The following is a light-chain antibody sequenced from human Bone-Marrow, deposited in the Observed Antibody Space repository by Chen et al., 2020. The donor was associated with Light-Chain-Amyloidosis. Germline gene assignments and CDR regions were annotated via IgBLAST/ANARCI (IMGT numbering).Light chain of an antibody. V-gene: IGLV1-40*01. CDR2: GND. CDR1: SSNIGAGYD. CDR3: QSYDTTLSGSV. J-gene: IGLJ3*02. Sequence: QSVLTQPPSVSGAPGQRVTISCTGTSSNIGAGYDVHWYQQLPGTAPKLLIYGNDNRPSGVTDRFSASKSGTSASLAITGLQAEDEADYYCQSYDTTLSGSVFGGGTKLTVL.